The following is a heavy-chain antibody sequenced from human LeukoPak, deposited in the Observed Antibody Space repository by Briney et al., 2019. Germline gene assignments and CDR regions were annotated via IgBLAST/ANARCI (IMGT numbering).Heavy chain of an antibody. CDR2: IYTSGST. D-gene: IGHD6-13*01. V-gene: IGHV4-4*07. CDR1: GGSISSYY. J-gene: IGHJ5*02. CDR3: ARDIGSSWPNWFDP. Sequence: SETLSLTCTVSGGSISSYYWSWIRQPAGKGLEWIGRIYTSGSTNYNPSLKSRVTMSVDTSKNQFSLKLSSVTAADTAVYYCARDIGSSWPNWFDPWGQGTLSPSPQ.